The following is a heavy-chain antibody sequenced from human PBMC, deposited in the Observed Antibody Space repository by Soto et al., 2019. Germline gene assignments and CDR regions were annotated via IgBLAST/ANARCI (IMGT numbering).Heavy chain of an antibody. CDR2: IYHSGST. D-gene: IGHD6-13*01. CDR1: GYSISSGYY. CDR3: ERVGGIAPRDFDY. Sequence: SENLSLTCSVSGYSISSGYYWGWIRQPPGKGLEWIGSIYHSGSTYYNPSLKSRVTISVDTSKNQFSLKLSSVTAADTDVYYCERVGGIAPRDFDYWGQGTLVTVS. V-gene: IGHV4-38-2*02. J-gene: IGHJ4*02.